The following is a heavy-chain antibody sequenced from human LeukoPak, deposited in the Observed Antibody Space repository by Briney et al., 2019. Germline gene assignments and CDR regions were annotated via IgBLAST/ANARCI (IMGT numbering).Heavy chain of an antibody. CDR3: ARGGRWGMKYYFDF. CDR1: GGSLSSHY. J-gene: IGHJ4*02. CDR2: IYHTGST. V-gene: IGHV4-59*11. D-gene: IGHD4-23*01. Sequence: SETLSLTCNVSGGSLSSHYWSWVRQSPEKGLEWIGQIYHTGSTHYNPSLRSRFAISVDTSKNKLFLNVKSETAADTAVYYCARGGRWGMKYYFDFWGQGTLVIVSS.